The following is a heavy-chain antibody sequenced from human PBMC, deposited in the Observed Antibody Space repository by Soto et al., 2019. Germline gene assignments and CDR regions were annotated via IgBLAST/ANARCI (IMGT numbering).Heavy chain of an antibody. Sequence: SETLSLTCTVSGGSISSNTYYWGWIRQPPGKGLEWIGSIYYTGSSYYNPSLKNRVTISADTSKNQFSLKLSSVTAADTAVYYCARHPNVIVLMVYVLDWGQGTLVTVSS. CDR3: ARHPNVIVLMVYVLD. CDR2: IYYTGSS. D-gene: IGHD2-8*01. CDR1: GGSISSNTYY. V-gene: IGHV4-39*01. J-gene: IGHJ4*02.